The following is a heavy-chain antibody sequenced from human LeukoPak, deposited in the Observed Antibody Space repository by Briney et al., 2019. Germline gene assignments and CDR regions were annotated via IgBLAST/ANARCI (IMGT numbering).Heavy chain of an antibody. CDR3: ARTTLLYYDFWSGYPPGYGMDV. CDR2: IYYSGST. J-gene: IGHJ6*02. V-gene: IGHV4-30-4*01. CDR1: GGSISSGDYY. D-gene: IGHD3-3*01. Sequence: SSETLSLTCTVSGGSISSGDYYWSWIRQPPGKGLEWLGYIYYSGSTYYNPALKSRVTISVDTSKNQFSLKLSSVTAADTAVYYCARTTLLYYDFWSGYPPGYGMDVWGQGTTVTVSS.